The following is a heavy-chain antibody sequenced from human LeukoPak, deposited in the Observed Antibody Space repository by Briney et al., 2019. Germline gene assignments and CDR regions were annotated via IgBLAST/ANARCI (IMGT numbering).Heavy chain of an antibody. CDR3: ARGIRPKQSYCGGDRYSNLEY. D-gene: IGHD2-21*02. CDR1: GYTFTSYA. J-gene: IGHJ4*02. V-gene: IGHV7-4-1*02. Sequence: ASVKVSCKASGYTFTSYAMNWVRQAPGQGLEWMGWINTNTGNPTYAQGFTGRFVFSLDTSVSTAYLQISSLKAEDTAVYYCARGIRPKQSYCGGDRYSNLEYWGQGTLVTVSS. CDR2: INTNTGNP.